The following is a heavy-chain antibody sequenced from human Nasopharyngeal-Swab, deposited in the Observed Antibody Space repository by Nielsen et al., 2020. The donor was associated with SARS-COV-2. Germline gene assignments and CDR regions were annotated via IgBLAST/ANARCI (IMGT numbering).Heavy chain of an antibody. D-gene: IGHD1-26*01. CDR1: GYTFTGYY. Sequence: ASVKVSCKASGYTFTGYYMHWVRQAPGQGLEWMGRINPNSGGTNYAQKFQDRVTMTRDTSISTAYMELSRLRSDDTAVYYCARELSGSYFAYYGMDVWGQGTTVTVSS. CDR3: ARELSGSYFAYYGMDV. V-gene: IGHV1-2*06. J-gene: IGHJ6*02. CDR2: INPNSGGT.